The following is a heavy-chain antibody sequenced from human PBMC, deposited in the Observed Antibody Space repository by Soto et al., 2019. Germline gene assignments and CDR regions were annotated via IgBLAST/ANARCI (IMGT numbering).Heavy chain of an antibody. CDR1: GYTFTSYY. CDR3: VSSGWNRRYYYYGMDV. CDR2: INPSGGST. Sequence: QVQLVQSGAEVKKPGASVKVSCKASGYTFTSYYMHWVRQAPGQGLEWMGIINPSGGSTSYAQKFQGRVTMTRDTSTSTVYMELSSLRSEDTAVYYCVSSGWNRRYYYYGMDVWGQGTTVTVSS. D-gene: IGHD6-19*01. V-gene: IGHV1-46*01. J-gene: IGHJ6*02.